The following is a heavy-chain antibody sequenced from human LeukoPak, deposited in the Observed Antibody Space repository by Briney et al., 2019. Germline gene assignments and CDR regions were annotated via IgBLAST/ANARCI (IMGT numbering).Heavy chain of an antibody. CDR3: ARDWPTR. J-gene: IGHJ4*02. CDR2: IHGGGDIT. V-gene: IGHV3-23*01. Sequence: PGGSLRLSCAASGFTFSNYAMNWVRQAPEKGLEWVSTIHGGGDITYYADSVKGRFTISRDNSKNTLYLQMNSLRAEDTAVYYCARDWPTRWGQGTLVTVSS. CDR1: GFTFSNYA.